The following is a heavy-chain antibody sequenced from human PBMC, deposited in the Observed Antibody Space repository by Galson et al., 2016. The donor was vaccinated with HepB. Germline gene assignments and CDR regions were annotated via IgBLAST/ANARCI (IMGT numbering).Heavy chain of an antibody. J-gene: IGHJ6*02. Sequence: SLRVSCAASGVTFSNYALHWVRQAPGKGLEWVAVISFDGTTKVYADSVKGRFTVSRDETKKTVNLQMTSLRAQDSAIYYCARDPYDCSRTSCYTFMDVWGHGTMVTVSS. CDR1: GVTFSNYA. CDR2: ISFDGTTK. D-gene: IGHD3/OR15-3a*01. V-gene: IGHV3-30*14. CDR3: ARDPYDCSRTSCYTFMDV.